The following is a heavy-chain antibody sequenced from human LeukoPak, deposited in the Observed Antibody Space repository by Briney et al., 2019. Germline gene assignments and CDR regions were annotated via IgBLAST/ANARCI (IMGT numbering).Heavy chain of an antibody. D-gene: IGHD3-22*01. V-gene: IGHV1-69*13. Sequence: GASVKVSCKASGGTFSSYAISWVRQAPGQGLEWMGGIIPIFGTANYAQKFQGRVTITADESTSTAYMELSSLRSEDTAVYYCARDWDYYDSSGHDAFDIWGQGTMVTVSS. CDR3: ARDWDYYDSSGHDAFDI. CDR1: GGTFSSYA. J-gene: IGHJ3*02. CDR2: IIPIFGTA.